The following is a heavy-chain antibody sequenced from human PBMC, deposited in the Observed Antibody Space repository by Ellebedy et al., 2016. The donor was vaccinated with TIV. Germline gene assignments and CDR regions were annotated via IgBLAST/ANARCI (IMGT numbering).Heavy chain of an antibody. J-gene: IGHJ4*02. V-gene: IGHV3-21*01. CDR1: GFTFSSYS. CDR2: ISSSSSYI. Sequence: GESLKISXAASGFTFSSYSMNWVRQAPGKGLEWVSSISSSSSYIYYADSVKGRFTISRDNAKNSLYLQMNSLRAEDTAVYYCAREDGSGSYRYYFDYWGQGTLVTVSS. CDR3: AREDGSGSYRYYFDY. D-gene: IGHD3-10*01.